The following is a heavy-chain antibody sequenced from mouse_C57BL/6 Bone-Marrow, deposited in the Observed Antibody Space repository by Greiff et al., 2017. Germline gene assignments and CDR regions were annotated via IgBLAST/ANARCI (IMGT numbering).Heavy chain of an antibody. V-gene: IGHV5-15*01. CDR2: ISNLAYSI. CDR3: ARYAMDY. Sequence: EVKLVESGGGLVQPGGSLKLSCAASGFTFSDYGMAWVRQAPRKGPEWVASISNLAYSIYYADTVTGRFTISRENAKNTLYLEMSSLRSEDTAMYYCARYAMDYWGQGTSVTVSS. J-gene: IGHJ4*01. CDR1: GFTFSDYG.